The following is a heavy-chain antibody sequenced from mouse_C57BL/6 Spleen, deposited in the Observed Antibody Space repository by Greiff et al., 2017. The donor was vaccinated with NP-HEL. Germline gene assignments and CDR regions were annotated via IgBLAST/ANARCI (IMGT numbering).Heavy chain of an antibody. CDR3: AVITTVVEDWYFDV. J-gene: IGHJ1*03. V-gene: IGHV1-55*01. Sequence: QVQLQQSGAELVKPGASVKMSCKASGYTFTSYWITWVKQRPGQGLEWIGDIYPGSGSTNYNEKFKSKATLTVDPSSSTAYMQLSSLTSEDSAVYYCAVITTVVEDWYFDVWGTGTTVTVSS. CDR1: GYTFTSYW. CDR2: IYPGSGST. D-gene: IGHD1-1*01.